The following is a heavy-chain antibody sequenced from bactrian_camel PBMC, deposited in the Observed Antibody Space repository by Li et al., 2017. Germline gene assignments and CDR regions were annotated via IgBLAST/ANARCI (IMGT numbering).Heavy chain of an antibody. CDR2: SMSDGGGT. CDR3: AAVRYSVTWYPLCRARSADFGY. D-gene: IGHD3*01. Sequence: VQLVESGGGLVQPGGSLILSCAASGFTFSSYGMYWVRQAPGKGLEWVSSMSDGGGTGYADSVKGRFTISRDSAKNTVYLQMNGLKPEDTAMYYCAAVRYSVTWYPLCRARSADFGYWGQGTQVTVS. V-gene: IGHV3S40*01. CDR1: GFTFSSYG. J-gene: IGHJ6*01.